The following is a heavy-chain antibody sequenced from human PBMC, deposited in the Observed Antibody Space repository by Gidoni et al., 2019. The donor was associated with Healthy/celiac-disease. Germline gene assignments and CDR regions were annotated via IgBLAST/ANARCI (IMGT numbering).Heavy chain of an antibody. D-gene: IGHD3-10*01. CDR2: IYPGDSDT. CDR1: GYIFTNYG. J-gene: IGHJ6*02. CDR3: ARLLTGMVYGMDV. V-gene: IGHV5-51*01. Sequence: EVQLVQSGAEVTKPGESLKMSCKGSGYIFTNYGIGWVRQMPGKGLEWMGIIYPGDSDTRYSPSFQGQVTISADKSISTAYLQWSSLKASDTAMYYCARLLTGMVYGMDVWGQGTTVTVSS.